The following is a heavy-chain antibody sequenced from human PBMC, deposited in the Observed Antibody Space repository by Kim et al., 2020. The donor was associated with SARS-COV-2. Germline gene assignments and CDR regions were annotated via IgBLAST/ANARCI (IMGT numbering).Heavy chain of an antibody. CDR2: INPSGGST. CDR1: GYTFTSYY. J-gene: IGHJ3*02. CDR3: ARELTRLRFLEWLAQKDAFDI. Sequence: ASVKVSCKASGYTFTSYYMHWVRQAPGQGLEWMGIINPSGGSTSYAQKFQGRVTMTRDTSTSTVYMELSSLRSEDTAVYYCARELTRLRFLEWLAQKDAFDIWGQGTMVTVSS. D-gene: IGHD3-3*01. V-gene: IGHV1-46*01.